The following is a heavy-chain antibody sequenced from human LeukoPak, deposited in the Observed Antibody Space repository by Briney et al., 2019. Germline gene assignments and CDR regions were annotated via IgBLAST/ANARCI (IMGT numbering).Heavy chain of an antibody. V-gene: IGHV4-59*08. J-gene: IGHJ4*02. Sequence: SETLSLTCTVSGGSISSYYWSWIRQPPGKGLEWIGYIYYSGSTNYNPSLKSRVTISVDTSKNQFSLKLGSVTAADTAVYYCARHQYDFWSGYQYYFDYWGQGTLVTVSS. CDR2: IYYSGST. D-gene: IGHD3-3*01. CDR1: GGSISSYY. CDR3: ARHQYDFWSGYQYYFDY.